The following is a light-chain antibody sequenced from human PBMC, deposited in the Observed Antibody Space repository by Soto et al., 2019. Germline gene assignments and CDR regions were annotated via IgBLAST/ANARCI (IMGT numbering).Light chain of an antibody. Sequence: DIQMPQSPSSFSTSIGDTVTNTVQSRQDINVYLNWYQQKPGEVPKLLIYSASTLHSGVPSRFTGSGSETAFTLTIRSLQPEDFATYYCQHGYVAPYSFGQGTKVDIK. V-gene: IGKV1-39*01. CDR2: SAS. CDR3: QHGYVAPYS. CDR1: QDINVY. J-gene: IGKJ2*03.